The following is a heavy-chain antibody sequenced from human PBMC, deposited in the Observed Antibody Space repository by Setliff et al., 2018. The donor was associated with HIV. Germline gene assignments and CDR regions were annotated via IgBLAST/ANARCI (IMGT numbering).Heavy chain of an antibody. V-gene: IGHV4-59*11. CDR3: AKGAGFYGDYNFDY. CDR2: IYSTGST. D-gene: IGHD4-17*01. J-gene: IGHJ4*02. CDR1: GASITSHY. Sequence: PSETLSLTCTVSGASITSHYWSWIRQSPGRELEWIGYIYSTGSTNYNPSLQSRVSISMDASKNKFSLKVTSVTSADTDVYYCAKGAGFYGDYNFDYWGQGNLVTVSS.